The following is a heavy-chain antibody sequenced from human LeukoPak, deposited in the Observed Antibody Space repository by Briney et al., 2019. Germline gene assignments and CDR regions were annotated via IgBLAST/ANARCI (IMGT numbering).Heavy chain of an antibody. CDR2: ISSKSSTI. Sequence: GGSLRLSFAAPGFTLSRKSMKWVRPAPGKGLEWVSYISSKSSTIYYADSVKGRFTISRDNSKNTLYLQMSSLRVEDTAVYYCASQSFARFDPWGQGTLVTVSS. CDR3: ASQSFARFDP. V-gene: IGHV3-48*01. CDR1: GFTLSRKS. J-gene: IGHJ5*02. D-gene: IGHD3-16*01.